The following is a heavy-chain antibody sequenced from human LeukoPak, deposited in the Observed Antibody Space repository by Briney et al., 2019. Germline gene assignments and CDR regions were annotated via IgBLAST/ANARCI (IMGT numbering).Heavy chain of an antibody. CDR1: GCAFSDYG. J-gene: IGHJ4*02. Sequence: AGSLRLSCAASGCAFSDYGMHWVRQAPGQGLEWVAVIYFDGTNKYYADSLKGRFTISRDNSKNTVSLQMNSLRPEDTAVYYCARDGGRATIVRGIIIMSVGDVWGQGALVTVST. D-gene: IGHD3-10*01. CDR2: IYFDGTNK. CDR3: ARDGGRATIVRGIIIMSVGDV. V-gene: IGHV3-30*03.